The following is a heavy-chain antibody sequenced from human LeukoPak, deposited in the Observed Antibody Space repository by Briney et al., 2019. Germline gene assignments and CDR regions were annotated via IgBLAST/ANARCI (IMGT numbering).Heavy chain of an antibody. V-gene: IGHV4-30-4*08. D-gene: IGHD4-17*01. CDR1: GGSISGGDYY. J-gene: IGHJ4*02. CDR3: ARDKGYGDYAVAPDY. CDR2: IYYSGST. Sequence: PSQTLSLTCTVSGGSISGGDYYWSWIRQPPGKGLEWIGYIYYSGSTYYNPSLKSRVTVSVDTSKNQFSLKLSSVTAADTAVYYCARDKGYGDYAVAPDYWGQGTLVTVSS.